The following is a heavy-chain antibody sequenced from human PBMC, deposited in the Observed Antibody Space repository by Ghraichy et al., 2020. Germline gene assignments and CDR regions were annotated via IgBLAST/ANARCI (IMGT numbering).Heavy chain of an antibody. J-gene: IGHJ6*02. V-gene: IGHV3-30-3*01. D-gene: IGHD1-26*01. Sequence: GGSLRLSCAASGFTFSSYAMHWVRQAPGKGLEWVAVISYDGSNKYYADSVKGRFTISRDNSKNTLYLQMNSLRAEDTAVYYCARDPEPGGSYWGDYYYGMDVWGQGTTVTVSS. CDR3: ARDPEPGGSYWGDYYYGMDV. CDR2: ISYDGSNK. CDR1: GFTFSSYA.